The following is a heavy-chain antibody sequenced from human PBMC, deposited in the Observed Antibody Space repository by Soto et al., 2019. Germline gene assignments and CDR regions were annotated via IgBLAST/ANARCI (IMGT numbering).Heavy chain of an antibody. V-gene: IGHV3-33*01. Sequence: PGGSLRLSCAASVFTFSSYGMHWVRQAPGKGLEWVAVIWYDGSNKYYADSVKGRFTISRDNSKNTLYLQMNSLRAEDTAVYYCASCGGADWDSMVREGDYYYGMDVWGQGTTVTVSS. CDR3: ASCGGADWDSMVREGDYYYGMDV. J-gene: IGHJ6*02. CDR1: VFTFSSYG. CDR2: IWYDGSNK. D-gene: IGHD3-10*01.